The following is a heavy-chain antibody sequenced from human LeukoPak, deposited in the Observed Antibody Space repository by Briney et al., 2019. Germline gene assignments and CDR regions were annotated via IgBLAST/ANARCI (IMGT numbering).Heavy chain of an antibody. Sequence: PSETLSLTCTVSGGSISSSSYYWGWLRQPPGKGLEWIGSIYYSGSTYYNPSLKSRVTISVDTSKNQFSLKLSSVTAADTAVYYCARHGNSITMIAVFDYWGQGTLVTVSS. V-gene: IGHV4-39*01. CDR2: IYYSGST. J-gene: IGHJ4*02. CDR3: ARHGNSITMIAVFDY. D-gene: IGHD3-22*01. CDR1: GGSISSSSYY.